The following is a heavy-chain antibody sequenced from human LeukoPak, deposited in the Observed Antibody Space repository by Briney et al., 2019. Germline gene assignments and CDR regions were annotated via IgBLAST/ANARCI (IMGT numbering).Heavy chain of an antibody. CDR2: IYTSGST. V-gene: IGHV4-61*02. CDR1: GGSISSGSYY. J-gene: IGHJ4*02. D-gene: IGHD3-22*01. CDR3: ARDRYYYDSSGYYRLDY. Sequence: SETLSLTCTVSGGSISSGSYYWSWIRQPAGKGLEWIGRIYTSGSTNYNPSLKSRVTMSVDTSKNQFSLKLGSVTAADTAVYYCARDRYYYDSSGYYRLDYWGQGTLVTVSS.